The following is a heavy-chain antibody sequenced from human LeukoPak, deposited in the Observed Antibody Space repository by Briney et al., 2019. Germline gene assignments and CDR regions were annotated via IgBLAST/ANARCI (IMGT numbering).Heavy chain of an antibody. D-gene: IGHD5-18*01. J-gene: IGHJ4*02. CDR1: GYTFTGYY. Sequence: ASVKVSCKAPGYTFTGYYMHWVRQAPGQGLEWMGWINPNSGGTNYAQKFQGRVTMTRDTSISTAYMELSRLRSDDTAVYYCARVVDTAMEYYFDYWGQGTLVTVSS. V-gene: IGHV1-2*02. CDR2: INPNSGGT. CDR3: ARVVDTAMEYYFDY.